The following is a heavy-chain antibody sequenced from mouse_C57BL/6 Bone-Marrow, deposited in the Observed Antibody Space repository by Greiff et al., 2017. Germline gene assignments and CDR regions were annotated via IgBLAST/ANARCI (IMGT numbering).Heavy chain of an antibody. J-gene: IGHJ1*03. Sequence: VQLQQSGAELVKPGASVQLSCKASGYTFTSYWMHWVKQRPGRGLEWIGRIDPNSGGTKSNEKFKSKATLTVDKPSSTAYMQLSSLTSEDSAVYYCARFDYGSSHWYFDVWGTGTTGTVSS. V-gene: IGHV1-72*01. CDR1: GYTFTSYW. CDR3: ARFDYGSSHWYFDV. D-gene: IGHD1-1*01. CDR2: IDPNSGGT.